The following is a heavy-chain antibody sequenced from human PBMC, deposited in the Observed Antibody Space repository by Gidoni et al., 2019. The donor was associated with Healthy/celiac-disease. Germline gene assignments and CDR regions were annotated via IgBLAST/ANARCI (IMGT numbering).Heavy chain of an antibody. J-gene: IGHJ6*03. CDR2: INHSGTT. CDR3: ARGPSWFGELLYYCYYMDV. V-gene: IGHV4-34*01. Sequence: QVQLQQWGAGLLKPSETLSLPCAVYGGSFSGYYWSWIRQHPGKGLAWIGEINHSGTTNYNPSLKSRVTISVDTSKNQFSLKLSSVTAADTAVYYCARGPSWFGELLYYCYYMDVWGKGTTVTVSS. D-gene: IGHD3-10*01. CDR1: GGSFSGYY.